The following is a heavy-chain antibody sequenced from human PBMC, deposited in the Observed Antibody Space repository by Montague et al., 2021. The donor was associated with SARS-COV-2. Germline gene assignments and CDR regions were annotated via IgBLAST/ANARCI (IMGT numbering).Heavy chain of an antibody. CDR1: GGSISSSGYY. D-gene: IGHD3-22*01. J-gene: IGHJ3*02. CDR2: IYYSGNT. V-gene: IGHV4-39*01. CDR3: ARLPPHRFNSKGHYYNAVDI. Sequence: SETLSLTCTVSGGSISSSGYYWGWIRQPPGKGLEWIGSIYYSGNTYYSPSLQSRVTISVDTSKNQFSLRLNSMTAADTAVYYCARLPPHRFNSKGHYYNAVDIWGQGTMVTVSS.